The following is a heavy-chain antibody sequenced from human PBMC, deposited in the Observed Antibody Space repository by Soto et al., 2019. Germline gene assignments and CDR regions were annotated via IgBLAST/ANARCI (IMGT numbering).Heavy chain of an antibody. J-gene: IGHJ5*02. CDR3: ARSRIAVAEGWFDP. CDR2: LSSSSSTR. V-gene: IGHV3-48*02. CDR1: GFTFSSYS. Sequence: EVQLVESGGGLVQPGGSLRLSCAASGFTFSSYSMNWVRQAPGKWLEWVSYLSSSSSTRYYADSVKGRFTITRDNAKNSLYLQMNSLRDEDTAVYYCARSRIAVAEGWFDPWGQGTLVTVSS. D-gene: IGHD6-19*01.